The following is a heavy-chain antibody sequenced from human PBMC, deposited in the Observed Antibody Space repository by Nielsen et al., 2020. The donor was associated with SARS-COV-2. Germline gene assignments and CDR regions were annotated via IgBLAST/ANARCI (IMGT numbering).Heavy chain of an antibody. D-gene: IGHD3-3*01. Sequence: SETLSLTCTVSGGSISSSSYYWGWIRQPPGKGLEWIGSIYYSGSTYYNPSLKSRVTISVDTSKNQFSLKLSSVTAADTALYYCARDRLRITIFGVARYGMDVWGQGTTVTVSS. V-gene: IGHV4-39*07. CDR3: ARDRLRITIFGVARYGMDV. CDR2: IYYSGST. CDR1: GGSISSSSYY. J-gene: IGHJ6*02.